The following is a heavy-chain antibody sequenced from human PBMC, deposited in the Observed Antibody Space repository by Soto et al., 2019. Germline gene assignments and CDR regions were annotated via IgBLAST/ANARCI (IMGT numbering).Heavy chain of an antibody. CDR3: AKANKVGATARYFDY. D-gene: IGHD1-26*01. CDR2: ISGSGDIT. J-gene: IGHJ4*02. CDR1: GFTFSNYA. V-gene: IGHV3-23*01. Sequence: GGSLRLSCAASGFTFSNYAMSWVRQAPGKGLEWVSAISGSGDITYYADSVKGRFTISRDNSKNTLYLQMNSLRAEYTAVYYCAKANKVGATARYFDYWGQGTLVTVSS.